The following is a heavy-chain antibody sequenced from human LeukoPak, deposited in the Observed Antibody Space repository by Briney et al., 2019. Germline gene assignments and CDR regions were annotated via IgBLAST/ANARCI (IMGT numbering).Heavy chain of an antibody. V-gene: IGHV4-31*03. CDR2: IYYSGST. D-gene: IGHD3-9*01. J-gene: IGHJ5*02. CDR3: ARANYVLRYFDWSWGNWFDP. CDR1: GGSISSGGYY. Sequence: SETLSLTCTVSGGSISSGGYYWSWIRQHPGKGLEWIGYIYYSGSTYYNPSLKSRVTISVDTSKNQFSLKLSSVTAADTAVYYCARANYVLRYFDWSWGNWFDPWGQGTLVTVSS.